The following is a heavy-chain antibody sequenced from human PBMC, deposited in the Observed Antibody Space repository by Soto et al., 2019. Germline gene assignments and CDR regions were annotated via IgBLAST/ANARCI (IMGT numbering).Heavy chain of an antibody. D-gene: IGHD3-10*01. J-gene: IGHJ4*02. CDR2: IIPIFGTA. CDR1: GGTFSSYA. CDR3: ARPGSSSGSGSPTFDD. V-gene: IGHV1-69*13. Sequence: SVKVSCKASGGTFSSYAIRWVRQAPGQGFEWMGGIIPIFGTANYAQKFQGRVTITADESTSKAYMELSSLRSEDTAVYYCARPGSSSGSGSPTFDDWGQGPLVTVSS.